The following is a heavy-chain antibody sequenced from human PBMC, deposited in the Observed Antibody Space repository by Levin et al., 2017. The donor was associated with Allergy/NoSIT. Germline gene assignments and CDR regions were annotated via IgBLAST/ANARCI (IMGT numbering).Heavy chain of an antibody. D-gene: IGHD5-12*01. J-gene: IGHJ4*02. CDR1: GYSFTSYW. CDR2: IYPGDSDT. Sequence: GESLNISCKGSGYSFTSYWIGWVRQMPGKGLEWMGIIYPGDSDTRYSPSFQGQVTISADKSISTAYLQWSSLKASDTAMYYCARHLSHTVAYFDYWGQGTLVTVSS. V-gene: IGHV5-51*01. CDR3: ARHLSHTVAYFDY.